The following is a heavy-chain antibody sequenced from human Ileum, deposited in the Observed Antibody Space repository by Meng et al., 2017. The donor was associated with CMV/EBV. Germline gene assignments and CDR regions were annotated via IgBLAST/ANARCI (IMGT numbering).Heavy chain of an antibody. V-gene: IGHV1-18*01. CDR1: GYTFTSYG. J-gene: IGHJ5*02. Sequence: ASVKVSCKASGYTFTSYGISWVRQAPGQGLEWMGWISAYNGNTNYAQKLQGRVTMTTDTSTSTAYMELRSLRSDDTAVYYCARGRYCSSTSCRGFDPWGQGTLVTAPQ. CDR3: ARGRYCSSTSCRGFDP. CDR2: ISAYNGNT. D-gene: IGHD2-2*01.